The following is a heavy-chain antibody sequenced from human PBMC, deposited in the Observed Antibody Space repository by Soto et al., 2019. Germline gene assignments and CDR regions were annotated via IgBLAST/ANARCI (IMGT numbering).Heavy chain of an antibody. J-gene: IGHJ4*02. Sequence: SETLSLTCTVSGDSITSGDYYWSWIRQPPGKGLEWIGYIYYSGSTNYNPSLKSRVTISVDTSKNQFSLKLSSVTAADTAVYYCARLPIAVAGRSFDYWGQGTLVTVS. CDR2: IYYSGST. CDR3: ARLPIAVAGRSFDY. V-gene: IGHV4-61*08. CDR1: GDSITSGDYY. D-gene: IGHD6-19*01.